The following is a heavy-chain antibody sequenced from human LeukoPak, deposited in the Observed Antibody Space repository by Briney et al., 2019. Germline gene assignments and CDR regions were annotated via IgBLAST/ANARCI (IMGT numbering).Heavy chain of an antibody. CDR2: IYYSGST. CDR3: ARALGYCSSTSCYEFDY. V-gene: IGHV4-31*03. Sequence: KPSETLSLTCSVSGGSISSGGYYWSWIRQHPGKGLEWIGYIYYSGSTYYNPSLKSRVTISVDTSKNQFSLKLSSVTAADTVVYYCARALGYCSSTSCYEFDYWGQGTLVTVSS. J-gene: IGHJ4*02. CDR1: GGSISSGGYY. D-gene: IGHD2-2*01.